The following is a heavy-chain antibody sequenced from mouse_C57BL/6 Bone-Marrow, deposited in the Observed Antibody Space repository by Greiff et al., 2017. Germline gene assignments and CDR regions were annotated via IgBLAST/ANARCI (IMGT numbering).Heavy chain of an antibody. CDR1: GYTFTGYW. Sequence: QVQLQQSGAELMKPGASVKLSCKATGYTFTGYWIEWVKQRPGHGLEWIGEILPGSGSTNYNEKFKGKATFTADTSSNTAYMQLSSLTTEDSAIYYCAIPYYYGSSSAYYFDYWGQGTTLTVSS. CDR3: AIPYYYGSSSAYYFDY. J-gene: IGHJ2*01. D-gene: IGHD1-1*01. V-gene: IGHV1-9*01. CDR2: ILPGSGST.